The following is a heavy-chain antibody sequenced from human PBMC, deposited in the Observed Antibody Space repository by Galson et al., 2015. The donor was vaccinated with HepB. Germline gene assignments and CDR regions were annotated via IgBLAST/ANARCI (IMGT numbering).Heavy chain of an antibody. J-gene: IGHJ6*02. D-gene: IGHD6-13*01. CDR2: INPSGGST. CDR3: ARSPGTHHDYYYYGMDV. CDR1: GYTFTSYY. V-gene: IGHV1-46*03. Sequence: SVKVSCKASGYTFTSYYMHWVRQAPGQGLEWVGIINPSGGSTSYAQKFQGRVTMTRDTSTSTVYMELSSLRSEDTAVYYCARSPGTHHDYYYYGMDVWGQGTTVTVSS.